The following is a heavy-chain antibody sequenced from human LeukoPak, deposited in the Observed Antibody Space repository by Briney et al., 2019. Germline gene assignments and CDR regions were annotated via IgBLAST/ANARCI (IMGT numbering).Heavy chain of an antibody. D-gene: IGHD2-2*01. CDR2: IRYDGNNK. CDR3: AKDPGYDPP. Sequence: PGGSLRLSCAASAFTFSTFGMHWVRQAPGKGLEWVAFIRYDGNNKFYADSVKGRFTISRDNSKNTLYLQMNILSAEDTAVYYCAKDPGYDPPWGQGTLVTVSS. V-gene: IGHV3-30*02. CDR1: AFTFSTFG. J-gene: IGHJ5*02.